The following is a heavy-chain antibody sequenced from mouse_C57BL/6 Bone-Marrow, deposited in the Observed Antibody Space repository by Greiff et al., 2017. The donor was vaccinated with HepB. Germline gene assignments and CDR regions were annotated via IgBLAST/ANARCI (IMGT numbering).Heavy chain of an antibody. CDR1: GFTFSNYW. J-gene: IGHJ2*01. D-gene: IGHD1-1*01. V-gene: IGHV6-3*01. CDR2: IRLKSDNYAT. CDR3: TVPITPFDY. Sequence: EVMLVESGGGLVQPGGSMKLSCVASGFTFSNYWMNWVRQSPEKGLEWVAQIRLKSDNYATHYAESVKGRFTISRDDSKSSVYLQMNNLRAEDTGIYYCTVPITPFDYWGQGTTLTVSS.